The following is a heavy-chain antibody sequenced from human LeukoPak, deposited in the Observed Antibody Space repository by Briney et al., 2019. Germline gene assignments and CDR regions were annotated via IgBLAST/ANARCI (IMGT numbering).Heavy chain of an antibody. CDR3: ARTFYGDSPPY. CDR1: GFTVSSNY. V-gene: IGHV3-66*01. CDR2: IYGGGRT. Sequence: GGSLRLSCAASGFTVSSNYMSWVRQAPGKGLEWGSVIYGGGRTYYADSVKGRFTISRDNSKNTLYLQMNSMRAEDTAVYYCARTFYGDSPPYWGQGTLVTVSS. J-gene: IGHJ4*02. D-gene: IGHD4-17*01.